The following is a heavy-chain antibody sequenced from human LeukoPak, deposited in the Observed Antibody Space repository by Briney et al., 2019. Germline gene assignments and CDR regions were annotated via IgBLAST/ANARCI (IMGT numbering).Heavy chain of an antibody. CDR1: GGSISSYY. D-gene: IGHD3-22*01. Sequence: SETLSLTCTVSGGSISSYYWSWIRQPPGKGLEWIGYIYYSGSTNYNPSLKSRVTISVDTSKNQFSLKLSSVTAADTAVYYCASSGPAYYYRGAFDIWGQRTMVTVSS. V-gene: IGHV4-59*01. CDR2: IYYSGST. CDR3: ASSGPAYYYRGAFDI. J-gene: IGHJ3*02.